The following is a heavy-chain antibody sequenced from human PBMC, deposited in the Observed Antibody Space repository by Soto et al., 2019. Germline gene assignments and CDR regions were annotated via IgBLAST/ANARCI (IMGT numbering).Heavy chain of an antibody. CDR3: AKLVFGGGAFDI. CDR1: GFTFSSYG. D-gene: IGHD3-16*01. Sequence: GGSLRLSCAASGFTFSSYGMHWVRQAPGKGLEWVAVISYDGSNKYYADSVKGRFTISRDNSKNTLYLQMNSLRAEDTAVYYCAKLVFGGGAFDIWGQGTMVTVSS. J-gene: IGHJ3*02. CDR2: ISYDGSNK. V-gene: IGHV3-30*18.